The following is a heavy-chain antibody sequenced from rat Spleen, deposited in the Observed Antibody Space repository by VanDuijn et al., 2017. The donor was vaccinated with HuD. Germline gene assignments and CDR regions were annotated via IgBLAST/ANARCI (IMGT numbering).Heavy chain of an antibody. Sequence: QVQLQQSGAELVKPGSSVKISCKASGYTFTSYDIHWIKQQPGNGLEWIGWIYPGNGDTKYNQKFNGKATLTADKSSSTVYMQLSSLTSEDSAVYFCARAHLYYSSYKDVMDAWGQGASVTVSS. CDR3: ARAHLYYSSYKDVMDA. CDR1: GYTFTSYD. CDR2: IYPGNGDT. V-gene: IGHV1-28*01. J-gene: IGHJ4*01. D-gene: IGHD1-2*01.